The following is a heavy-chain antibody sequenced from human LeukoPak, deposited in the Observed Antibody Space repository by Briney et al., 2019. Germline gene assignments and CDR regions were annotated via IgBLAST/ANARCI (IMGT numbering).Heavy chain of an antibody. CDR3: ASLWFEDLTIDS. CDR1: RTSFSAYY. D-gene: IGHD3-10*01. V-gene: IGHV4-34*01. Sequence: PETLSLTCAVYRTSFSAYYWTWIRQPPGKGLEWIGEIHHSGITNYNPSLKSRVTISIDTSKNQFSLNLSSVTAADTAVYYCASLWFEDLTIDSWGQGALVTVSS. CDR2: IHHSGIT. J-gene: IGHJ4*02.